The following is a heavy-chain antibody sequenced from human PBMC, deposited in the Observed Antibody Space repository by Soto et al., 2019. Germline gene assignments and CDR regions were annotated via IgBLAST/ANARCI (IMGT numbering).Heavy chain of an antibody. V-gene: IGHV5-51*01. Sequence: PGESLKISCQGSGYTFTSYWIGWARQMPGKGLEWMGIIYPDDSVTRYSPSFRGQVTMSADKSINTAYPQWSSLRASDTAMYYCARHGSLTSGWYDPFDYWGQGTLVTVSS. J-gene: IGHJ4*02. CDR1: GYTFTSYW. D-gene: IGHD6-19*01. CDR2: IYPDDSVT. CDR3: ARHGSLTSGWYDPFDY.